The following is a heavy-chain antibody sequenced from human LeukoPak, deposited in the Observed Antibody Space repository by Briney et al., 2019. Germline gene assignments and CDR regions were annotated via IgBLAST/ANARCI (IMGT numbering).Heavy chain of an antibody. Sequence: GGSLRLSCAASGLTFSRFWMSWVRQAPGKGLEWVANINPDGSEKYYVDSVKGRFTISRDNAKNSLHLQMNSLRAEDTAVYYCAARAIAARPYYLDYWGQGTLVTVSS. J-gene: IGHJ4*02. CDR2: INPDGSEK. V-gene: IGHV3-7*01. CDR1: GLTFSRFW. D-gene: IGHD6-6*01. CDR3: AARAIAARPYYLDY.